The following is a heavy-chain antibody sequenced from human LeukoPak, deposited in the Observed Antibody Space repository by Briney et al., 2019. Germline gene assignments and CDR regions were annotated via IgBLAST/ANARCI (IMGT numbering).Heavy chain of an antibody. D-gene: IGHD2-2*01. Sequence: PGGSLRLSCAASGFTFSSYGMHWVRQAPGKGLEWVAFIRYDGSNKYYADSVKGRFTISRDNSKNTLYLQMNSLRAEDTAVYYCAKDRVPAAIECFDYWGQGTLVTVSS. V-gene: IGHV3-30*02. CDR2: IRYDGSNK. CDR3: AKDRVPAAIECFDY. J-gene: IGHJ4*02. CDR1: GFTFSSYG.